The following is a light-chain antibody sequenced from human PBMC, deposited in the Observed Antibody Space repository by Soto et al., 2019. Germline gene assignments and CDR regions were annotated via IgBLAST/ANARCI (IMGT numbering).Light chain of an antibody. CDR1: QSISNF. J-gene: IGKJ5*01. CDR3: QQNFSIPIT. V-gene: IGKV1-39*01. CDR2: AES. Sequence: DIQMTQSPSSLSASVGDRVTITCRASQSISNFLNWYQQKPGKAPNLLIYAESSLQSGVQSRFSGSGSGTHFTLTITGLQPADFATYYCQQNFSIPITFGQGTRLEI.